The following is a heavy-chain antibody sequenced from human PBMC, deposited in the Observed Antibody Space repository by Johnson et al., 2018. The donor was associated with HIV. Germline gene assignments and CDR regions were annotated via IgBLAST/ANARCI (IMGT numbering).Heavy chain of an antibody. CDR2: IKSKTDGGTT. J-gene: IGHJ3*02. CDR3: ARAGSSSSGPRAFDI. D-gene: IGHD6-6*01. V-gene: IGHV3-15*01. CDR1: GFTFSNAW. Sequence: VQLVESGGGLVKPGGSLRLSCAASGFTFSNAWMSWVRQAPGKGLEWVGRIKSKTDGGTTDYAAPVKGRFTISRDDSKNMLYLQMNSLRAEDTAVYYCARAGSSSSGPRAFDIWGQGTMVTVSS.